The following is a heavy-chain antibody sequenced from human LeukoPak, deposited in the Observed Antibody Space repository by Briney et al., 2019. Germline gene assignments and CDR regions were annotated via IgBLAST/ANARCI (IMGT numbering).Heavy chain of an antibody. J-gene: IGHJ4*02. V-gene: IGHV4-4*07. Sequence: PSETLSLTCTVSGDSITNYYWNWIVQPAGKGLEWIGRIHTSGTTNHNPSLKSRVTMSVDTSMNQFSLKLSSVTAADTAVYYCARLGDSSSSGIDYWGQGTLVTVSS. CDR3: ARLGDSSSSGIDY. D-gene: IGHD6-6*01. CDR1: GDSITNYY. CDR2: IHTSGTT.